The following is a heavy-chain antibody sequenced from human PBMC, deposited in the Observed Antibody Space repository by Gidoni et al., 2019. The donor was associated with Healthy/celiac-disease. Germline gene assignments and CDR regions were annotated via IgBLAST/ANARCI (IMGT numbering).Heavy chain of an antibody. D-gene: IGHD3-10*01. Sequence: QVQLVQSGAEVKKPGSSVKVSCKASGGTFSSYTISWVRQAPGQGLEWMGRIIPILGIANYAQKFQGRVTITADKSTSTAYMELSSLRSEDTAVYYCARGDRPYYYGMDVWGQGTTVTVSS. J-gene: IGHJ6*02. CDR1: GGTFSSYT. CDR2: IIPILGIA. V-gene: IGHV1-69*02. CDR3: ARGDRPYYYGMDV.